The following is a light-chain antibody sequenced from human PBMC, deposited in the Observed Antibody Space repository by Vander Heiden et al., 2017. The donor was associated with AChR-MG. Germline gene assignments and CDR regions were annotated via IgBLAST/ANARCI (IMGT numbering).Light chain of an antibody. J-gene: IGKJ2*01. CDR3: QQYSSYPYT. V-gene: IGKV1-5*01. CDR1: QRISSE. CDR2: HAS. Sequence: DIQMTPSPSTLSASVGDRVTITCPASQRISSELAWYQQKPGKAPKLLIYHASSLESGVPSRFSGSGSGTEFTLTISSLQPDDFATYYCQQYSSYPYTFGQGTKLEIK.